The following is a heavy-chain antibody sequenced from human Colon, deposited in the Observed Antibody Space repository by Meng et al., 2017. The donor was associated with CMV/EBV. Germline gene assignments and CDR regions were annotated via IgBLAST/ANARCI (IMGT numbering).Heavy chain of an antibody. J-gene: IGHJ4*02. V-gene: IGHV3-48*04. CDR1: GFALSTYA. Sequence: GGSLRLSCAASGFALSTYAMNWVRQAPGKGLEWISYISGSSNTIYYADSVKGRFTTSRDNAMRSLYLQMTSLTAEDTAVYYCVRAEYGDYGGYWGQGTPVTVSS. D-gene: IGHD4-17*01. CDR2: ISGSSNTI. CDR3: VRAEYGDYGGY.